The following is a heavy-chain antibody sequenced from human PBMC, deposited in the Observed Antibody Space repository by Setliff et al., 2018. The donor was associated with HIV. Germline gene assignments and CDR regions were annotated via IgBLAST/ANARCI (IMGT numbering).Heavy chain of an antibody. V-gene: IGHV4-39*02. D-gene: IGHD1-26*01. CDR2: IYYSGRT. CDR1: SGSMTSTGYY. J-gene: IGHJ6*03. CDR3: ARAMGANWSYYYYMDV. Sequence: SETLSLTCTVSSGSMTSTGYYWGWIRQPPGQGLEWIGSIYYSGRTYYKPSLESRVTISIDTSKKQLSLKLNSVTAADTAVYYCARAMGANWSYYYYMDVWVKGTTVTVSS.